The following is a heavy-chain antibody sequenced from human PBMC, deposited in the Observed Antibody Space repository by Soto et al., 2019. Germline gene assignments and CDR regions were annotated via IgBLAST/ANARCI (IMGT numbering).Heavy chain of an antibody. V-gene: IGHV3-23*01. CDR2: ISDSGGST. J-gene: IGHJ4*02. D-gene: IGHD2-15*01. CDR1: GFTFSSYA. CDR3: ANGCGGTCYSRIHY. Sequence: EVQLLESGGGLVQPGGSLRLSCAASGFTFSSYAMSWVRQAPGKGLEWVSGISDSGGSTYYADSVKGRFTISRDNPKNTLYLQMISLRAEDRAVYYCANGCGGTCYSRIHYWGQGTLVTVSS.